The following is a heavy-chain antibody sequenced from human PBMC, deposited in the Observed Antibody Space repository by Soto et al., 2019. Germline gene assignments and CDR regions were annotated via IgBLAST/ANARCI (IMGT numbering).Heavy chain of an antibody. CDR3: AKSIAARFDYYYYGMDV. Sequence: QVQLVESGGGVVQPGRSLRLSCAASGFTFSSYAMHWVRQAPGKGLEWVAVISYDGSNKYYADSVKGRFTISRDNSKNTLYLQMNSLRAEDTAVYYCAKSIAARFDYYYYGMDVWGQGTTVTVSS. V-gene: IGHV3-30-3*01. CDR1: GFTFSSYA. J-gene: IGHJ6*02. D-gene: IGHD6-6*01. CDR2: ISYDGSNK.